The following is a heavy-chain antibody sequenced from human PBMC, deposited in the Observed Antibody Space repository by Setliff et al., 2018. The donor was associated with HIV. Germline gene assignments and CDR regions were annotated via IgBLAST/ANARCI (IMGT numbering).Heavy chain of an antibody. CDR3: ARDSESYRSGWYLGAHWYDP. CDR2: INGGNGRT. J-gene: IGHJ5*02. V-gene: IGHV1-3*01. CDR1: GYSFTNYA. D-gene: IGHD6-19*01. Sequence: ASVKVSCKTSGYSFTNYANHWVRQAPGQGLEWMGWINGGNGRTEYSQKFQGRVAITRDPSASTDYMELSSLGSEGTAVYYCARDSESYRSGWYLGAHWYDPRGQRTRFTVSS.